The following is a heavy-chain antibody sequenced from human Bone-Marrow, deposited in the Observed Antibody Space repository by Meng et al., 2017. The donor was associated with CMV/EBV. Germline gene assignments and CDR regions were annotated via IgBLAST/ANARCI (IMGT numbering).Heavy chain of an antibody. CDR1: GFTFSDYY. CDR2: ISSSGSTI. J-gene: IGHJ6*02. CDR3: ARDEGDITIFGVVIISSGMYV. V-gene: IGHV3-11*01. D-gene: IGHD3-3*01. Sequence: GESLKISCAASGFTFSDYYMSWIRQAPGKGLEWVSYISSSGSTIYYADSVKGRFTIPRDNAKNSLYLQMNSLRAEDTAVYYCARDEGDITIFGVVIISSGMYVWGQGTTVTVSS.